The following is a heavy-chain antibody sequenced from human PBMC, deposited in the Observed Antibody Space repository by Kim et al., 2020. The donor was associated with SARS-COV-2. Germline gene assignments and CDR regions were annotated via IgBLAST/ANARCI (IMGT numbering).Heavy chain of an antibody. CDR3: ARDAPPGIAAAGTDY. CDR2: IYYSGST. CDR1: GGSVSSGSYY. D-gene: IGHD6-13*01. J-gene: IGHJ4*02. Sequence: SETLSLTCTVSGGSVSSGSYYWSWIRQPPGKGLEWIGYIYYSGSTNYNPSLKSRVTISVDTSKNQFSLKLSSVTAADTAVYYCARDAPPGIAAAGTDYWGQGTLVTVSS. V-gene: IGHV4-61*01.